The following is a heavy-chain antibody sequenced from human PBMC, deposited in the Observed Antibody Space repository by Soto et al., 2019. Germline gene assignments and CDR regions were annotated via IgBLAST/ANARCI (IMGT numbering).Heavy chain of an antibody. Sequence: QVQLVQSGAEVKKPGASVKVSCKASGYTFTSYYMHWVRQAPGQGLEWMGIINPSGGSTSYAQKLQGRVTMTRDTSTSTVYMELSSLRSEDTAVYYCARVRSSGYFDYWGQGTLVTVSS. V-gene: IGHV1-46*03. CDR3: ARVRSSGYFDY. D-gene: IGHD6-6*01. J-gene: IGHJ4*02. CDR2: INPSGGST. CDR1: GYTFTSYY.